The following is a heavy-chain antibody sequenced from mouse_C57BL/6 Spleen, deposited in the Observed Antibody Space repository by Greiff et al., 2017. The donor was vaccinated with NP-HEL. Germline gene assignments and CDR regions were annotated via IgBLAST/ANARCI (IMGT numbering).Heavy chain of an antibody. CDR1: GYSFTDYN. J-gene: IGHJ3*01. Sequence: EVQLQQSGPELVKPGASVKISCKASGYSFTDYNMHWVKQSTGKSLEWIGVINPNYGTTSYIQKFKGKATLTVDQSSSTAYMQLNSLTSEDSAFYCWARGCYGNPAWFAYWGQGTLVTVSA. CDR3: ARGCYGNPAWFAY. CDR2: INPNYGTT. V-gene: IGHV1-39*01. D-gene: IGHD2-1*01.